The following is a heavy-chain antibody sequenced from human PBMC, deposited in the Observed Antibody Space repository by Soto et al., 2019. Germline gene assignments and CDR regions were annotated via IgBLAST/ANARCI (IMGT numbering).Heavy chain of an antibody. CDR1: GLSLSSYW. CDR2: IKQDGSEK. CDR3: ARDEMATNDGAFDI. V-gene: IGHV3-7*04. D-gene: IGHD5-12*01. Sequence: EVQLVESGGGLVQPGGSLRLSCAASGLSLSSYWMSWVRQAPGKGLEWVANIKQDGSEKYYVDSVKGRFTISRDNAKNSLYWQMNSLRAEDTAVYYCARDEMATNDGAFDIWGQGTMVTVSS. J-gene: IGHJ3*02.